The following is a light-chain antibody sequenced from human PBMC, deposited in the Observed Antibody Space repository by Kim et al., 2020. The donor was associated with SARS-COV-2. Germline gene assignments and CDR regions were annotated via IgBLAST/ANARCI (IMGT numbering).Light chain of an antibody. CDR1: QSINIW. J-gene: IGKJ1*01. CDR2: KAS. Sequence: DGQMTQSPSPLSASVGGRVTITCRASQSINIWLAWYQQKPGKAPNLLIFKASNLKNGVPSRFSGSGSGTEFTLTISSLQPDDSATYFCQQYNTFPWTFGQGTKVDI. CDR3: QQYNTFPWT. V-gene: IGKV1-5*03.